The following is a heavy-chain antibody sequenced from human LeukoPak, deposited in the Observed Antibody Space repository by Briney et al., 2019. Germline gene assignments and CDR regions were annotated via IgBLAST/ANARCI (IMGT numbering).Heavy chain of an antibody. J-gene: IGHJ4*02. CDR2: INPSGGST. CDR3: ATGGIAAAGDY. D-gene: IGHD6-13*01. V-gene: IGHV1-46*03. CDR1: GYTFTSYY. Sequence: ASVKVSCKASGYTFTSYYMHWVRQAPGQGLEWMGIINPSGGSTSYAQKFQGRVTMTRETSTSTVYMELSSLKSEDTAVYYCATGGIAAAGDYWGQGTLVTVS.